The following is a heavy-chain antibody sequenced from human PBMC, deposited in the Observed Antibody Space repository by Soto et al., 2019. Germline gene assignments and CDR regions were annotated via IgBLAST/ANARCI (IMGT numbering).Heavy chain of an antibody. D-gene: IGHD3-9*01. J-gene: IGHJ5*02. Sequence: QVQLQESGPGLVKPSQTLSLTCTVSGGSISSGCYYWGWIRQHPGKGLGWIGYIYYSGSTYYNPSREGRVTISEDTSKNQFSLKLSSVTAADTAVYYCAREIDILTGGTWFDPWGQGTLVTVSS. CDR2: IYYSGST. V-gene: IGHV4-31*03. CDR3: AREIDILTGGTWFDP. CDR1: GGSISSGCYY.